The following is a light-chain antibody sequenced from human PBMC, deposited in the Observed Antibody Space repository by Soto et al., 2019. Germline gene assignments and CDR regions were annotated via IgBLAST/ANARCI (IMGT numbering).Light chain of an antibody. V-gene: IGKV1-39*01. J-gene: IGKJ1*01. CDR3: QHSYSPPWT. CDR2: AAS. Sequence: DIQMTQSPSSLSASIRDRVTITCRASQSISRYLNWYQHKPGKAPKLLIYAASSLQSGVPSRFSGSGSGTDFTLTISNLQPEDFATYYCQHSYSPPWTFGQGTKVEIK. CDR1: QSISRY.